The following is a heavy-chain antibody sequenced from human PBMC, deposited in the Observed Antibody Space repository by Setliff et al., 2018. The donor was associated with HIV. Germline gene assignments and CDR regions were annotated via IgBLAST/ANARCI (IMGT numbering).Heavy chain of an antibody. J-gene: IGHJ4*02. V-gene: IGHV3-23*01. D-gene: IGHD3-22*01. CDR3: VKVPGSGIVRCFDY. CDR2: ITDSGDST. CDR1: GSTFSSYA. Sequence: PGGSLRLSCAASGSTFSSYAMSWVRQAPGKGLEWVSTITDSGDSTYYADSVKGRFTISRDNSKNTLYLQMNSLTDADTALYYCVKVPGSGIVRCFDYWGQGTLVTVSS.